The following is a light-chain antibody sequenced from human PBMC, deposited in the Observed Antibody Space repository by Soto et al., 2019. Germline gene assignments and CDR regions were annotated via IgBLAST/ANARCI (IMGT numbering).Light chain of an antibody. CDR1: SDDVGGYNY. CDR2: EVT. V-gene: IGLV2-14*01. CDR3: SSYSRSTTSDVV. J-gene: IGLJ2*01. Sequence: QPVLTQPASVSGSPGQSITISCTGTSDDVGGYNYVSWYQHHPGKAPQLMIYEVTNRPSGVPDRFSGSKSGNTASLTISGLQAADEADYYCSSYSRSTTSDVVFGGGTKLTVL.